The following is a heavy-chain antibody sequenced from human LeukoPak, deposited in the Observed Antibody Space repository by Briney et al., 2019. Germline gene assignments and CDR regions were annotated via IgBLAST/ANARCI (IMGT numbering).Heavy chain of an antibody. Sequence: GGSLRLSCAASGFTFSSYGMHWVRQAPGKGLEWVAVISYDGSNNYYADSVKGRFTISRDNSKNTLYLQMNSLRAEDTAVYYCAKEYSSGWGTGFKWGQGTLVTVSS. CDR3: AKEYSSGWGTGFK. CDR1: GFTFSSYG. V-gene: IGHV3-30*18. CDR2: ISYDGSNN. D-gene: IGHD6-19*01. J-gene: IGHJ4*02.